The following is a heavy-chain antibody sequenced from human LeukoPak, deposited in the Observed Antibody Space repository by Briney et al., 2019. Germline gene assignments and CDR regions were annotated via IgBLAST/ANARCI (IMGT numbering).Heavy chain of an antibody. D-gene: IGHD3-10*01. CDR1: GYSFTSYW. Sequence: GESLKISCKGSGYSFTSYWISWVRQMPGKGLEWMGRIDPSDSYTNYSPSFRGHVTISADKSISTAYLQWSSLKASDTAMYYCARSSNDYYGSGSYYKFDYWGQGTLVTVSS. CDR2: IDPSDSYT. CDR3: ARSSNDYYGSGSYYKFDY. J-gene: IGHJ4*02. V-gene: IGHV5-10-1*01.